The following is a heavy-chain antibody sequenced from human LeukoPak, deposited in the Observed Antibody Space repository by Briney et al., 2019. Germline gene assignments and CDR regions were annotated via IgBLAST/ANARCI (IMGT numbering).Heavy chain of an antibody. CDR1: GYTFTRKY. Sequence: ASVKVSCKASGYTFTRKYMHWVRQAPGQGLEWMGWMNPNSGDTKYAQKFQGRVTMTRDTSITTAYMELSRLRSDDTAVYYCATDQYTSSSGRFDPWGQGSLVTVSS. CDR3: ATDQYTSSSGRFDP. V-gene: IGHV1-2*02. D-gene: IGHD6-6*01. CDR2: MNPNSGDT. J-gene: IGHJ5*02.